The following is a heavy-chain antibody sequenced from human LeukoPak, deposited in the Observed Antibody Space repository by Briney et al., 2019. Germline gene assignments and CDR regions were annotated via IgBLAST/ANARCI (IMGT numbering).Heavy chain of an antibody. CDR2: ISGSGGST. CDR3: ARSGVTIFRAYYYGMDV. V-gene: IGHV3-23*01. J-gene: IGHJ6*02. Sequence: GGSLRLSCAASGFTFSSYAMSWVRQAPGKGLEWVSAISGSGGSTYYADSVKGRFTISRDNAKNSLYLQMNSLRAEDTALYYCARSGVTIFRAYYYGMDVWGQGTTVTVSS. D-gene: IGHD3-9*01. CDR1: GFTFSSYA.